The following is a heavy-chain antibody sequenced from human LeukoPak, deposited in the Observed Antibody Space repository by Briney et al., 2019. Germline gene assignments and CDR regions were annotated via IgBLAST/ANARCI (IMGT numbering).Heavy chain of an antibody. D-gene: IGHD6-6*01. Sequence: SETLSLTCTVSGYSISSGYFWGWIRQPPGKGLECIGTIYHSGSTYYNPSLKSRVTISVDTSKNQFSLKLSSVTAADTAVYYCARGGGQLEVIFDYWGQGTLVTVSS. V-gene: IGHV4-38-2*02. CDR2: IYHSGST. J-gene: IGHJ4*02. CDR3: ARGGGQLEVIFDY. CDR1: GYSISSGYF.